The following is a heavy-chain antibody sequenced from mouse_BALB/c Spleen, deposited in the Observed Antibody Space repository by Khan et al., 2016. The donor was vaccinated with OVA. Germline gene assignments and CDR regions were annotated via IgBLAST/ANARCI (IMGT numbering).Heavy chain of an antibody. CDR2: INPRSDYT. CDR1: GYTFTSHT. V-gene: IGHV1-4*01. CDR3: AIRTTEYALDY. J-gene: IGHJ4*01. D-gene: IGHD1-1*01. Sequence: QVQLQQSGAELARPGASVKMSCTASGYTFTSHTMHWVKQRPGQGLEWIGYINPRSDYTQYNQKFNDKATLTAAISSSTAYMQLSSLTSEDTAVYYCAIRTTEYALDYWGQGTSVTVSS.